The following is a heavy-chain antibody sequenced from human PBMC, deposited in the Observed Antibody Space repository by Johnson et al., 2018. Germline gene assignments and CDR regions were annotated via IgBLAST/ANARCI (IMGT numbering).Heavy chain of an antibody. CDR2: IYGGGNT. Sequence: VQLVESGGGLIQPGGSLRLSCAASGFTVSSNYMSWVRQAPGKGLEWVSVIYGGGNTYYAEAVKGRFTISRDNSKNTLYLQMNSLRAEDTAVYYCARGYMERLLFYYYGMDVWGQGTTVTVSS. J-gene: IGHJ6*02. CDR3: ARGYMERLLFYYYGMDV. CDR1: GFTVSSNY. V-gene: IGHV3-53*01. D-gene: IGHD1-1*01.